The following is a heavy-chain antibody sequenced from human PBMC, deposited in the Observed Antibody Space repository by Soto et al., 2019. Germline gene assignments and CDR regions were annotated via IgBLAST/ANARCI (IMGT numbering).Heavy chain of an antibody. CDR3: AREGGDYGDYYFDF. V-gene: IGHV3-23*01. D-gene: IGHD4-17*01. CDR1: GFTFSNYA. J-gene: IGHJ4*02. Sequence: GSLRLSCVGSGFTFSNYAISWVRQAPGKGLQWVSGISESGGSTHYADSVKGRFTISRDNSKNTLYLQMNSLRAEDTAMYYCAREGGDYGDYYFDFWGQGTLVTVSS. CDR2: ISESGGST.